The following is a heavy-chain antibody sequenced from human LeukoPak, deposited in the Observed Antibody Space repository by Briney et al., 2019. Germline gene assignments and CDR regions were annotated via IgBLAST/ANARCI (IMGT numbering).Heavy chain of an antibody. V-gene: IGHV1-18*01. CDR3: ARDTGYCSSTSCYRFDY. CDR2: ISAYNGNT. Sequence: ASMKVSCEASGYTFTSYGISWVRQAPGQGLEWMGWISAYNGNTNYAQKLQGRVTMTTDTSTSTAYMELRSLRSDDTAVYYCARDTGYCSSTSCYRFDYWGQGTLVTVSS. J-gene: IGHJ4*02. CDR1: GYTFTSYG. D-gene: IGHD2-2*02.